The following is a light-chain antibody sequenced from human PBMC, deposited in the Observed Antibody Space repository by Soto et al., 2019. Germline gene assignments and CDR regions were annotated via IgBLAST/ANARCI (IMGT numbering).Light chain of an antibody. CDR2: GAS. Sequence: EIELTQSPATLSLSPGERATLSCRASQSVSSYLAWYQQKPGQAPRLLIYGASYRATGIPARFSGSGPGTDFTLTISSLESEDFAVYYCQQRSNWITFGQGTRLEIK. CDR3: QQRSNWIT. V-gene: IGKV3-11*01. CDR1: QSVSSY. J-gene: IGKJ5*01.